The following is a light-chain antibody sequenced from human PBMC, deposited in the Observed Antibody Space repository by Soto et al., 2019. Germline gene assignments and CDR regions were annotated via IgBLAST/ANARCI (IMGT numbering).Light chain of an antibody. Sequence: DIQMTQSPSTLSASVGDRVTITCRASQSISHLLAWYQQKPGKVPNLLIYDASNLGSGVPSRFIGSGSGTDFTLTISGLQPYDFTTYYCQQYTSYSRAFGQGTKVDLK. V-gene: IGKV1-5*01. J-gene: IGKJ1*01. CDR2: DAS. CDR3: QQYTSYSRA. CDR1: QSISHL.